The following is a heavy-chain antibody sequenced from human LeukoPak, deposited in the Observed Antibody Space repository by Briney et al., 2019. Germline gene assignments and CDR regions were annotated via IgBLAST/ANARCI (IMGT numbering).Heavy chain of an antibody. CDR1: GFTVSSNY. V-gene: IGHV3-66*01. J-gene: IGHJ3*02. CDR2: IYSGGST. CDR3: TALGQIVVVPAALGAAAGPGAFDI. Sequence: GGSLSLSCAASGFTVSSNYMSWVRQAPGKGLEWVSVIYSGGSTYYADSVKGRFTISRDNSKNTLYLQMNSLRAEDTAVYYCTALGQIVVVPAALGAAAGPGAFDIWGQGTMVTVSS. D-gene: IGHD2-2*01.